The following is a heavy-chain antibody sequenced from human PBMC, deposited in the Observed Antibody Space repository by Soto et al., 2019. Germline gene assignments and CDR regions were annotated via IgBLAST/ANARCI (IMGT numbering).Heavy chain of an antibody. J-gene: IGHJ4*02. CDR3: ATSLGREFATGDY. Sequence: QAQVVQSGAEVKEPGASVKVSCKTSGYTLNNYYIHWARQAPGQGLQWMGMINVRGGNTFYAQEFQVRVAMTSDTSASTVYMELNGLTSDDTTVYYCATSLGREFATGDYWGQGSLVTVSS. CDR2: INVRGGNT. D-gene: IGHD2-15*01. V-gene: IGHV1-46*02. CDR1: GYTLNNYY.